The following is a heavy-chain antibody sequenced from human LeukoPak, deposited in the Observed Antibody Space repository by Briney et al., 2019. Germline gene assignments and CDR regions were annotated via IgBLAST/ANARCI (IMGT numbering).Heavy chain of an antibody. CDR2: INHDESKK. CDR3: AISTYSSSPS. CDR1: GFAFSDHW. Sequence: PGGSLRLSCAASGFAFSDHWMLWVRQAPGKGLEWVANINHDESKKYYVDSVEGRFTISRDNAKNSRYLQMNSLRAEHTAVYYCAISTYSSSPSWGQGTLVTVSS. V-gene: IGHV3-7*01. J-gene: IGHJ5*02. D-gene: IGHD6-6*01.